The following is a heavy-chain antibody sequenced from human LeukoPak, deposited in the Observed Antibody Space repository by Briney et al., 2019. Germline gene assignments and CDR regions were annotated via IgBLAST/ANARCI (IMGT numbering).Heavy chain of an antibody. D-gene: IGHD1-26*01. J-gene: IGHJ6*03. CDR3: AKPRSGRGFYYYMDV. Sequence: GGSLGLSCATSGFTYSTYAMSWARQAPGKGLEWVSSISGSGESSDYADSAKGRFTISRDNSNNMLYLHMNSLRAEDTAVYYCAKPRSGRGFYYYMDVWGKGTMVAVSS. V-gene: IGHV3-23*01. CDR2: ISGSGESS. CDR1: GFTYSTYA.